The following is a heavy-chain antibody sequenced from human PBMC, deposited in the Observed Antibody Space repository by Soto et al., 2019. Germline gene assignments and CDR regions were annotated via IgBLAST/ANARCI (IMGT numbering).Heavy chain of an antibody. CDR1: GYTFTSYG. Sequence: ASVKVSCKASGYTFTSYGISWVRQAPGQGLEWMGWISAYNGNTNYAQKLQGRVTMTTNTSTSTAYMELRSLRSDDTAVYYCAGNRQWLDWFDPWGQGTLVTVSS. CDR2: ISAYNGNT. CDR3: AGNRQWLDWFDP. J-gene: IGHJ5*02. D-gene: IGHD6-19*01. V-gene: IGHV1-18*01.